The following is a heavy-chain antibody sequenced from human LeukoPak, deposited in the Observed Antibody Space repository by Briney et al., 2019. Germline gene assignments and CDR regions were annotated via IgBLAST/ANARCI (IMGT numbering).Heavy chain of an antibody. Sequence: GASVKVSCKASGYTFTSYGVSWVRQAPGQGLECMGWISAYNGNTNYAQKLQGRVTMTTETSTSTAYMELRSLRSDDTAVYYCARRGRASYYYDSSHIDYWGQGTLVTVSS. J-gene: IGHJ4*02. V-gene: IGHV1-18*01. D-gene: IGHD3-22*01. CDR2: ISAYNGNT. CDR3: ARRGRASYYYDSSHIDY. CDR1: GYTFTSYG.